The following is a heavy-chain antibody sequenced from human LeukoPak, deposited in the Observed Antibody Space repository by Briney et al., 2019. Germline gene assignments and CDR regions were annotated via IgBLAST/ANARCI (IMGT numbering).Heavy chain of an antibody. CDR1: GLTFSSYA. CDR2: ISGSGGST. D-gene: IGHD2-21*02. Sequence: PGGSLRLSCAASGLTFSSYAMSWVRQAPGKGLEWVSAISGSGGSTYYADSVKGRFTISRDNSKNTLYLQMNSLRAEDTAVYYCAKSRAIVVVTAMDYWGQGTLVTVSS. CDR3: AKSRAIVVVTAMDY. V-gene: IGHV3-23*01. J-gene: IGHJ4*02.